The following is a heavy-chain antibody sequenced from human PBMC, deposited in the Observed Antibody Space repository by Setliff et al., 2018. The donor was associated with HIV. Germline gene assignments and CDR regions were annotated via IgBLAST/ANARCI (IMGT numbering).Heavy chain of an antibody. V-gene: IGHV4-61*01. CDR3: ARGVTSSNWFGP. Sequence: SETLSLTCPVSGDSISSDFYWSWIRQAPGKGLQWIGFIYNSVHTNYNPSLKSRVTISLETSKNQFSLKLTSVTAADTAVYYCARGVTSSNWFGPWGQGTLVTVSS. CDR1: GDSISSDFY. J-gene: IGHJ5*02. CDR2: IYNSVHT. D-gene: IGHD2-2*01.